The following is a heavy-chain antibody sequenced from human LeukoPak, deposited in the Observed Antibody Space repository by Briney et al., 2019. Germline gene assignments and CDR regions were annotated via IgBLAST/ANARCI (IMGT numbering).Heavy chain of an antibody. Sequence: GGSLRLSCAVSGITLSNYGMTWVRQAPGKGLEWVAGISDTGGRTNYADSVKGRFTISRDNPKNTLYLQINSLRAEDTAVYFCAKRGFVVRVILVGFHKEAYYFDSWGQGALVTVSS. CDR1: GITLSNYG. D-gene: IGHD3-10*01. CDR3: AKRGFVVRVILVGFHKEAYYFDS. V-gene: IGHV3-23*01. J-gene: IGHJ4*02. CDR2: ISDTGGRT.